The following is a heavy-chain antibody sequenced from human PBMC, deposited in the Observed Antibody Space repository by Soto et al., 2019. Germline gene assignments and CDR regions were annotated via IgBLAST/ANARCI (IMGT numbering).Heavy chain of an antibody. CDR1: GFTFSSYA. Sequence: EVQLLEAGGGLVQPGGSLRLSCAASGFTFSSYAMSWVRQAPGKGLEWVSVISGRGNSTYYADSVKGRFTISRDNSKNTLYLQMNSLRAEYTAVYYCAKVLEMATIGGYFDLWGRGTLVTVSS. CDR2: ISGRGNST. V-gene: IGHV3-23*01. J-gene: IGHJ2*01. D-gene: IGHD5-12*01. CDR3: AKVLEMATIGGYFDL.